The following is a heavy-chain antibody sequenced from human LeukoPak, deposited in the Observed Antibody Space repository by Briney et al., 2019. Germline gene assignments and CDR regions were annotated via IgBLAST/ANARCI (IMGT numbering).Heavy chain of an antibody. J-gene: IGHJ4*02. D-gene: IGHD3-10*02. CDR3: ARDPPVRGDYYFDY. CDR1: GFTFSSYA. V-gene: IGHV3-30-3*01. CDR2: ISYDGSNK. Sequence: GRSLRLSCAASGFTFSSYAMHWVRQAPGKGLGWVAVISYDGSNKYYADSVKGRFTISRDNSKNTLYLQMNSLRAEDTAVYYCARDPPVRGDYYFDYWGQGTLVTVSS.